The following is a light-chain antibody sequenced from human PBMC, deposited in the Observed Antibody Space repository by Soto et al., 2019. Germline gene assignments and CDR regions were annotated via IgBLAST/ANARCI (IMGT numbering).Light chain of an antibody. CDR2: GAS. Sequence: EIVMTQSPATLSVSPGERATLSCRASQSVSLNLAWYQQKPGQAPRLLIYGASTRATGIPARFSGSGSGTEFTLTISSLQSEDFAVYYCQQYNNWPWPFGQGTKVEIK. CDR3: QQYNNWPWP. V-gene: IGKV3-15*01. CDR1: QSVSLN. J-gene: IGKJ1*01.